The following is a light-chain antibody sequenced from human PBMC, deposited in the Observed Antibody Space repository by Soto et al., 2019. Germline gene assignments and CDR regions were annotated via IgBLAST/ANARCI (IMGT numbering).Light chain of an antibody. CDR1: NSNIGNNA. V-gene: IGLV1-36*01. CDR2: YDD. J-gene: IGLJ3*02. CDR3: EAWDDSLDGPV. Sequence: QAVVTQPPSVSGAPRQKVTISCSGSNSNIGNNAVNWYQQFAGKAPKLLIYYDDLLTLGVSDRFSGSKSGTSASLAISGLQSEDEATYYCEAWDDSLDGPVFGGGTKLTVL.